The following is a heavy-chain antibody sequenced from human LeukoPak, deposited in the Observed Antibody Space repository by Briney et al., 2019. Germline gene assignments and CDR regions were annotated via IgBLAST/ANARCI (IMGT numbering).Heavy chain of an antibody. CDR2: IYYSGST. CDR1: GGSISSYY. J-gene: IGHJ5*02. CDR3: ARAYYDYVWGKNWFDP. D-gene: IGHD3-16*01. Sequence: SETLSLTCTVSGGSISSYYWSWIRQPPGKGLEWIGYIYYSGSTNYNPSLKSRVTISVDTSKNQFSLKLSSVTAADTAVYYCARAYYDYVWGKNWFDPWGREPWSPSPQ. V-gene: IGHV4-59*01.